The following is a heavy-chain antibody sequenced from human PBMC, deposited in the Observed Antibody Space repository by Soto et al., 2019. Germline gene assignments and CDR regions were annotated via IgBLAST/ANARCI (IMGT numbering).Heavy chain of an antibody. CDR1: GGTFSSYT. CDR2: IIPILGIA. V-gene: IGHV1-69*04. D-gene: IGHD6-13*01. Sequence: ASVKGSCKASGGTFSSYTISWVRQAPGEGLEWMGRIIPILGIANYAQKFQGRVTITADKSTSTAYMELSSLRSEDTAVYYCARDRNLGQQLVPSSFGYWGQGTLVTVSS. J-gene: IGHJ4*02. CDR3: ARDRNLGQQLVPSSFGY.